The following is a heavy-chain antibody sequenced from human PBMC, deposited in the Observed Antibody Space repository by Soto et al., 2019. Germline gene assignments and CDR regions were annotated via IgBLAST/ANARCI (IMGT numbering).Heavy chain of an antibody. CDR2: IYYSGST. Sequence: PSDTLSLTCTVSGGSISSYYWSWIRQPPGKGLEWIGYIYYSGSTNYNPSLKSRVTISVDTSKNQFSLKLSSVTAADTAVYYCARAYGGYADYWGQGDLVTVSS. CDR1: GGSISSYY. CDR3: ARAYGGYADY. J-gene: IGHJ4*02. D-gene: IGHD5-12*01. V-gene: IGHV4-59*01.